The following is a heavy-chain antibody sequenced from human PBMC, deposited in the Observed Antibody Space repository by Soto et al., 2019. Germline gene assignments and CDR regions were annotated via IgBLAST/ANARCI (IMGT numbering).Heavy chain of an antibody. Sequence: EVQLLESGGGLVQPGGALRLSCAASGFTFSSYAMTWVRQAPGKGLEWVSGISGSGGNTHFADSVKGRFSLSRANSENTLTLQMNSMRVEDTAVYYCAKGHTLGGRRGFLLDCYYMDVWGKGTTVTVSS. J-gene: IGHJ6*03. D-gene: IGHD3-16*01. V-gene: IGHV3-23*01. CDR2: ISGSGGNT. CDR1: GFTFSSYA. CDR3: AKGHTLGGRRGFLLDCYYMDV.